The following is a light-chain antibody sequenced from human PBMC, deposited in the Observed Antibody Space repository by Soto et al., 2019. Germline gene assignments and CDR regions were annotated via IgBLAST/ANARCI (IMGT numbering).Light chain of an antibody. CDR2: DVT. CDR1: SSDVGAYNY. J-gene: IGLJ1*01. CDR3: TSYTSTSTYV. Sequence: SALTQPASVSGPPGQSITISCTGTSSDVGAYNYVSWYQHHPGKAPRLVIYDVTNRPSGISDRFSGSKSGNTASLTISGLLAEDKADYYCTSYTSTSTYVFGTGTKVTVL. V-gene: IGLV2-14*01.